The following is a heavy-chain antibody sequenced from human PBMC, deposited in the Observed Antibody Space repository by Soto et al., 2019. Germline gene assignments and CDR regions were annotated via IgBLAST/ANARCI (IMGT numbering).Heavy chain of an antibody. Sequence: PXGSLRLSCAASGFTFSNYGMHWVRQAPGKGLDWVAIILHDGNNKYYADSVRGRFIISRDNSKNRLYLQMNSLRAEDTAVYYCASDLVGASDSYGLDVWGQGTPVTVSS. CDR1: GFTFSNYG. V-gene: IGHV3-33*01. CDR2: ILHDGNNK. J-gene: IGHJ6*02. D-gene: IGHD1-26*01. CDR3: ASDLVGASDSYGLDV.